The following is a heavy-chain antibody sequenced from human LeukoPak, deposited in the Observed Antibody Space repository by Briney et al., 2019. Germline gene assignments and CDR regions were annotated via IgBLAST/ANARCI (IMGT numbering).Heavy chain of an antibody. CDR3: ARGEGYSSSWYSDY. J-gene: IGHJ4*02. Sequence: GGSLRLSCAASGFTFSSCSMNWVRQAPGKGLEWVSYISSSSSTIYYADSVKGRFTISRDNAKNSLYLQMNSLRAEDTAVYYCARGEGYSSSWYSDYWGQGTLVTVSS. CDR2: ISSSSSTI. D-gene: IGHD6-13*01. V-gene: IGHV3-48*01. CDR1: GFTFSSCS.